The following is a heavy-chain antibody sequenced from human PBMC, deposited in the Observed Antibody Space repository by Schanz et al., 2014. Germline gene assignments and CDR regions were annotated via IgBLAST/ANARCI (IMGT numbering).Heavy chain of an antibody. CDR2: IVPIAGIT. Sequence: QVHLVQSGAEVKKPGSSVKVSCKASGGTFSSDTFSWVRQAPGQGLEWMGRIVPIAGITNYAQRFQGRVTITADKSTFTAYMDVSSLRSEDTAVYYCARGGGPEDVFDIWGQGTMVTVSS. D-gene: IGHD2-15*01. CDR1: GGTFSSDT. V-gene: IGHV1-69*02. CDR3: ARGGGPEDVFDI. J-gene: IGHJ3*02.